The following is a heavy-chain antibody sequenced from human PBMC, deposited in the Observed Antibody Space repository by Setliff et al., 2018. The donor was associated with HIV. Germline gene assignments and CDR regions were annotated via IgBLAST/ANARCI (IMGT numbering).Heavy chain of an antibody. Sequence: SGPTLVNPTETLTLTCTVSGFSLSNTTMGVSWIRQPPGKALEWLAHIFPNDEKSHSASLKSRLTISEDTSKSQVVLTMTNMDPLDTATYFCARYNFRRGYWDYFDYWGQGTQVTVSS. V-gene: IGHV2-26*01. CDR1: GFSLSNTTMG. CDR2: IFPNDEK. CDR3: ARYNFRRGYWDYFDY. J-gene: IGHJ4*02. D-gene: IGHD3-3*01.